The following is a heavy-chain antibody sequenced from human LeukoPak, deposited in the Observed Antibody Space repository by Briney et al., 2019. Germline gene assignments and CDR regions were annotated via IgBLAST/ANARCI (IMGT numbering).Heavy chain of an antibody. D-gene: IGHD6-19*01. CDR3: AREYSSGWYGY. CDR1: GFTFSSYE. V-gene: IGHV3-48*03. CDR2: ISSSGSTI. J-gene: IGHJ4*02. Sequence: GGSLRLSCAASGFTFSSYEMNWVRQAPGKGREWVSYISSSGSTIYYADSVKGRFTISRDNAKNSLYLQMNSLRAEDTAVYYCAREYSSGWYGYWGQGTLVTVSS.